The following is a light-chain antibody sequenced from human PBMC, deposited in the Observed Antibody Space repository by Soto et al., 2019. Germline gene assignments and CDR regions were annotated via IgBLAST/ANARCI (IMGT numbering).Light chain of an antibody. CDR2: SNY. J-gene: IGLJ3*02. CDR3: AAWDDSLSGRGV. CDR1: SSNIGSNY. Sequence: QAVVTQPPSASGTPGQRVTISCSGSSSNIGSNYVYWYQQVPGTAPKLLIYSNYQRPSGVPDRFSGSKSGTSASLAISGLRPEDEADYYCAAWDDSLSGRGVFGGGTKLTVL. V-gene: IGLV1-47*02.